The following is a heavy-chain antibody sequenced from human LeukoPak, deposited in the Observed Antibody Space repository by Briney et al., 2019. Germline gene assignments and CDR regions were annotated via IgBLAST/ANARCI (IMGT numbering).Heavy chain of an antibody. D-gene: IGHD3-16*01. CDR2: FDPEDGET. Sequence: ASVKVSCKVSGYTLTELSMHWVRQAPGKGLEWMGGFDPEDGETIYAQKFQGRVTMTEDTSTDTAYMELSSLRSEDTAVYYCATLWDDYWLRRWYYFDYWGQGTLVTVSS. CDR1: GYTLTELS. J-gene: IGHJ4*02. V-gene: IGHV1-24*01. CDR3: ATLWDDYWLRRWYYFDY.